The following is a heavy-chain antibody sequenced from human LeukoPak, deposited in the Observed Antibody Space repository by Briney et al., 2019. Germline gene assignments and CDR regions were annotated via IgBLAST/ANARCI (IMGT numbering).Heavy chain of an antibody. Sequence: ASVKVSCKASGYTFTSYAMHWVRQAPGQRLEWMGWINAGNGNTKYSQKFQGRVTITRDTSASTAYMELSSLRSEDTAVYYCARVNHPLNWFDPWGQGTLVTVSS. CDR2: INAGNGNT. V-gene: IGHV1-3*01. D-gene: IGHD1-14*01. CDR3: ARVNHPLNWFDP. J-gene: IGHJ5*02. CDR1: GYTFTSYA.